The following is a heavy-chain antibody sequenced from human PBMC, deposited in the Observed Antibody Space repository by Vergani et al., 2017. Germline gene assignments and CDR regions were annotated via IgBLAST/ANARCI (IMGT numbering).Heavy chain of an antibody. J-gene: IGHJ5*02. Sequence: QVQLVQSGAEVKKPGSSVKLSCKASGGTFSNHGISWVRQAPGQGLEWMGGIIPIFGTPTYAQNSQGRVTISADESTNTVYLELSSLTSVDTAIYYCALAESSTSCINSVCITPETGSWFDPWGQGTLVTVSS. CDR3: ALAESSTSCINSVCITPETGSWFDP. CDR2: IIPIFGTP. D-gene: IGHD2-2*01. CDR1: GGTFSNHG. V-gene: IGHV1-69*12.